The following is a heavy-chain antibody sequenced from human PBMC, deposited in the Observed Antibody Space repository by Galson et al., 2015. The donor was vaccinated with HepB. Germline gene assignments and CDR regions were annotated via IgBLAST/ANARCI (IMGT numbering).Heavy chain of an antibody. CDR2: ISSSSSYI. CDR1: GFTFSSYS. J-gene: IGHJ4*02. CDR3: ATQPSAGRWLQLVR. Sequence: SLRLSCAASGFTFSSYSMNWVRQAPGKGLEWVSSISSSSSYIYYADSVKGRFTISRDNAKNSLYLQMNSLRAEDTAVYYCATQPSAGRWLQLVRRGQGTLVTVSS. D-gene: IGHD5-24*01. V-gene: IGHV3-21*01.